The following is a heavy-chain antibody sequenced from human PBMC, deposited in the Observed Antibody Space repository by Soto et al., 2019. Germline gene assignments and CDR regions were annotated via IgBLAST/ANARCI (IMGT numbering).Heavy chain of an antibody. CDR1: GGSISSGDFY. CDR3: ARVQYYGLGSSDY. D-gene: IGHD3-10*01. Sequence: SETLSLTCTVSGGSISSGDFYWSWIRQHPEKGLEWIGYIYYSGSAYYNPSLKSRITISIDTSKNHFSLMLSSVTAADTAVYYCARVQYYGLGSSDYWGQGTLVTVSS. V-gene: IGHV4-31*03. CDR2: IYYSGSA. J-gene: IGHJ4*02.